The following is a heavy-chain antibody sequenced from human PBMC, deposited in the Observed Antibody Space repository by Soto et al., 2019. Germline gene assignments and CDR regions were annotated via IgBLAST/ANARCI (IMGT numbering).Heavy chain of an antibody. CDR3: AREGYITPPYYFGY. CDR1: GYTFTGYY. V-gene: IGHV1-2*02. J-gene: IGHJ4*02. D-gene: IGHD3-10*01. CDR2: INPNSGGT. Sequence: GASVKVSCKASGYTFTGYYMHWVRQALGQGLEWMGWINPNSGGTNYAQKFQGRVTMTRDTSISTAYMELSRLRSDDTAVYYCAREGYITPPYYFGYWGQGTLVTVSS.